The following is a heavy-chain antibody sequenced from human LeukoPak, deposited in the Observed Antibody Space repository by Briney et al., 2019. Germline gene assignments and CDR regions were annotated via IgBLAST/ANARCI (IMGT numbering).Heavy chain of an antibody. V-gene: IGHV4-30-2*01. Sequence: SETLSLTCAVSGGSISSGGYSWSWIRQPPGKGLEWIGYIYHSGSTYYNPSLKSRVTISVDRSKNQFSLKLSSVTAAGTAVYYCARRYCTNGVCYLDYWGQGTLVTVSS. D-gene: IGHD2-8*01. CDR2: IYHSGST. CDR1: GGSISSGGYS. CDR3: ARRYCTNGVCYLDY. J-gene: IGHJ4*02.